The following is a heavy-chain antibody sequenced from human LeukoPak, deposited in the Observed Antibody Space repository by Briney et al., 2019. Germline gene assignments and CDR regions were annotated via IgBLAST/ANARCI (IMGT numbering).Heavy chain of an antibody. J-gene: IGHJ4*02. CDR1: GFNFRNYG. CDR3: GNGDCRGGRCSSGAY. CDR2: TRDDGSKN. V-gene: IGHV3-30*02. Sequence: GGSLTLSCAASGFNFRNYGMHWVRQAPGKGLEWVAYTRDDGSKNWYGDSVKGRFTISRDNSKSTLYLQMNSLRGEDTAVYYCGNGDCRGGRCSSGAYWGQGTLVTVSS. D-gene: IGHD2-15*01.